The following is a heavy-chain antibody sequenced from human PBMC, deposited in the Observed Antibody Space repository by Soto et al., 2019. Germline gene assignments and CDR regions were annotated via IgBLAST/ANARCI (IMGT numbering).Heavy chain of an antibody. D-gene: IGHD4-17*01. V-gene: IGHV3-66*01. Sequence: EVQLVESGGGLVQRGGSLRLSCAASGLIVDNNYMSWVRQAPGKGLEWISVMYSAGNTYYADSVRGRFTISRDSSTNTLFSEMHSLRGEDPAVYYCARDRRADDYGDDAFDNWGQGTLVTVSS. J-gene: IGHJ4*02. CDR2: MYSAGNT. CDR1: GLIVDNNY. CDR3: ARDRRADDYGDDAFDN.